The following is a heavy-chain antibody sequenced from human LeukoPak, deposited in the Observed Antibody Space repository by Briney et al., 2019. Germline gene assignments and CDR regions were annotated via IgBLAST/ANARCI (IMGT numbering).Heavy chain of an antibody. D-gene: IGHD5-18*01. V-gene: IGHV3-11*04. CDR3: ARYEDTAMVN. Sequence: GGSLRLSSAASGFTFSDYYMSWIRQAPGKGLEWVSYISSSGSTIYYADSVKGRFTISRDNSKNTLYLQMNSLRAEDTAVYYCARYEDTAMVNWGQGTMVTVSS. CDR1: GFTFSDYY. J-gene: IGHJ3*01. CDR2: ISSSGSTI.